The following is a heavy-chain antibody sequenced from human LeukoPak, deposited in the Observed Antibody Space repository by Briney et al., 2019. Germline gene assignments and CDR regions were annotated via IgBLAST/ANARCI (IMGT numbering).Heavy chain of an antibody. Sequence: GGSLRLSCAASGFTFSSYAMHWVRQAPGKGLEWVAVISYDGSNKYYADSVKGRFTISRDNAKNSLYLQMNSLRAEDTAVYYCARDRQRLVVWGQGTTVTVSS. CDR2: ISYDGSNK. J-gene: IGHJ6*02. CDR3: ARDRQRLVV. D-gene: IGHD5-18*01. CDR1: GFTFSSYA. V-gene: IGHV3-30-3*01.